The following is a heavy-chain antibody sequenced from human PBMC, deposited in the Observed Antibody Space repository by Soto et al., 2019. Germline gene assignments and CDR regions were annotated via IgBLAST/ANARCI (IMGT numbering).Heavy chain of an antibody. D-gene: IGHD3-3*01. CDR1: GFTFTNYW. V-gene: IGHV3-74*01. Sequence: EVQLVQSGGGSVQPGGSLRLSCAASGFTFTNYWMHWVRQVPGKGLVWVSRIDGVGTGTSYSDSVRGRFTISRDNAESTLYLQMNSLRAEDTAVYYCTTVFEHWGQGTPVTVSS. J-gene: IGHJ1*01. CDR2: IDGVGTGT. CDR3: TTVFEH.